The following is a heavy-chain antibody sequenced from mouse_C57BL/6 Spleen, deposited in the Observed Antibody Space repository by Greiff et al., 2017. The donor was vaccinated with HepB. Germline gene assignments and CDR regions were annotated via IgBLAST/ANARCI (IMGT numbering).Heavy chain of an antibody. CDR1: GFSLTSYG. CDR3: AKGTTVVAHWYFDV. D-gene: IGHD1-1*01. Sequence: VKLVESGPGLVAPSQSLSITCTVSGFSLTSYGVSWVRQPPGKGLEWLGVIWGDGSTNSHSALISRLSISKDNSKSQVFLKLNSLQTDYTATYYCAKGTTVVAHWYFDVWGTGTTVTVSS. CDR2: IWGDGST. V-gene: IGHV2-3*01. J-gene: IGHJ1*03.